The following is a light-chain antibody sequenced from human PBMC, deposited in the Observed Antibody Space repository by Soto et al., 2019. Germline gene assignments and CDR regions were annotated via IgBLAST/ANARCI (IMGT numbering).Light chain of an antibody. Sequence: EIVLTQSPGTLSLSPGEKATLSCRASQSVSNNYLARYQQKPGQAPRLLIYGASSRATGIPDRFSGSGSGIDFTHTISRLEPEDSALSYCQQYLSSPTWTFGQGTKVEI. CDR3: QQYLSSPTWT. CDR2: GAS. J-gene: IGKJ1*01. V-gene: IGKV3-20*01. CDR1: QSVSNNY.